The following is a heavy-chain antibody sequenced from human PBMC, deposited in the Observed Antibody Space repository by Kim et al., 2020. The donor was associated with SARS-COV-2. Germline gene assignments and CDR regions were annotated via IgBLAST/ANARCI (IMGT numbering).Heavy chain of an antibody. CDR3: ARERNGDWYFDL. CDR2: TNHSGST. CDR1: GGSFSGYY. Sequence: SETLSLTCAVYGGSFSGYYWSWIRQPPGKGLEWIGETNHSGSTNYNPSLKGRVTISVDTSKNQFSLKLSSVTAADTAVYYCARERNGDWYFDLWGRGTLVTVSS. D-gene: IGHD1-1*01. V-gene: IGHV4-34*01. J-gene: IGHJ2*01.